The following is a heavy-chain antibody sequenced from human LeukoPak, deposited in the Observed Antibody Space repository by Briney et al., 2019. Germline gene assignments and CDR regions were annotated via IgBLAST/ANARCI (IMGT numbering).Heavy chain of an antibody. CDR2: IYYSGST. V-gene: IGHV4-59*01. CDR3: ATRGATVIDAFDI. CDR1: GDSISTYY. D-gene: IGHD1-1*01. Sequence: SETLSLTCTVSGDSISTYYWSWIRQPPGKGLEWIGCIYYSGSTNYNPSLKSRVTISGDTSKNQFSLKLSSVIAADTAVYYCATRGATVIDAFDIWGQGTMVTVSS. J-gene: IGHJ3*02.